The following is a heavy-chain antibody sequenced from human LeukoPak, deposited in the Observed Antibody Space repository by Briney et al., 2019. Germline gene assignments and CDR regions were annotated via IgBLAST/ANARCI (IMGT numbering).Heavy chain of an antibody. V-gene: IGHV4-39*07. J-gene: IGHJ4*02. CDR3: ARDCRGRYCVDS. CDR1: GGSISSSSYY. CDR2: VYYSGST. Sequence: SETLSLTCTVSGGSISSSSYYWGWIRQPPGKGLEWIASVYYSGSTYYNPSLKSRVTISVDTSRNRFSLNLSSVTAADTAVYYCARDCRGRYCVDSWGQGTLVTVSS. D-gene: IGHD3-10*01.